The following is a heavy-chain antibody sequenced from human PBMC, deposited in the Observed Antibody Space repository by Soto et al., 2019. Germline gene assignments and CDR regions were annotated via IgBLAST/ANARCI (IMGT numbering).Heavy chain of an antibody. CDR1: GGSISSSSYY. V-gene: IGHV4-39*07. J-gene: IGHJ5*02. CDR2: IYYSGST. CDR3: ARRLVRGPTNWFDP. Sequence: SETLSLTCTVSGGSISSSSYYWGWIRQPPGKGLEWIGSIYYSGSTYYNPSLKSRVTISVDTSKNQFSLKLSSVTAADTAVYYCARRLVRGPTNWFDPWGQGTLVTVSS. D-gene: IGHD3-10*01.